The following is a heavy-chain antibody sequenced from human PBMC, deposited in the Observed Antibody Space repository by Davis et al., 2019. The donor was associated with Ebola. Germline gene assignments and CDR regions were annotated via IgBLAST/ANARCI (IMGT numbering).Heavy chain of an antibody. CDR3: ARGLTYYYDSSGYY. V-gene: IGHV4-34*01. D-gene: IGHD3-22*01. Sequence: SETLSLTCAVFGGSFSGHYCSWIRQPPGKGLEWIGEIHPSGSTNYNPSLNSRVTMSLDTSKNQFSLKLSSVTAADTAVYYCARGLTYYYDSSGYYWGQGTLVTVSS. CDR2: IHPSGST. J-gene: IGHJ4*02. CDR1: GGSFSGHY.